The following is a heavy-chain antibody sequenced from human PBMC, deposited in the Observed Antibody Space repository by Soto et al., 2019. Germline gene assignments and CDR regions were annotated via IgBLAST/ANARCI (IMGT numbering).Heavy chain of an antibody. D-gene: IGHD3-3*01. CDR2: IYQSGRT. J-gene: IGHJ6*02. V-gene: IGHV4-30-2*01. CDR3: AREMTIFGVAPGGAVDV. CDR1: GGSINTFDFS. Sequence: TLSLTCAVSGGSINTFDFSWSWIRQPPGRGLEWIGSIYQSGRTYYIPSLKSRVTMSLEKSKNQFSLKINSVVAADTAIYYCAREMTIFGVAPGGAVDVWGQGTTVTVSS.